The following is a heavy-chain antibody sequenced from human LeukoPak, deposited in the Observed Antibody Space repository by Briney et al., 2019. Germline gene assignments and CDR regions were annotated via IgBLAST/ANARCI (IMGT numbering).Heavy chain of an antibody. Sequence: GGSLRLSCAASGFTFSSYWMSWVRQAPGKGLQWVANIKQDGSDKYYADSVKGRFTISRDNSKNTLYLQMNSLRAEDTAVYYCARDAVYSSSWQYYWGQGTLVTVSS. V-gene: IGHV3-7*01. J-gene: IGHJ4*02. CDR2: IKQDGSDK. D-gene: IGHD6-13*01. CDR3: ARDAVYSSSWQYY. CDR1: GFTFSSYW.